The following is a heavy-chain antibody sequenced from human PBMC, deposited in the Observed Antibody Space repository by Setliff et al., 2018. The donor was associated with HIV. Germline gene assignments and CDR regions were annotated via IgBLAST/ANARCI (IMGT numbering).Heavy chain of an antibody. CDR3: ARETYFFDVTTFYFYALGV. V-gene: IGHV1-69*04. CDR1: GGTLRSYG. CDR2: VIPVRDMA. Sequence: AASVKVSCKASGGTLRSYGMTWVRQAPGQGLEWMGTVIPVRDMANYAEKFQGRVTITADRSTSTSYMELRGLRSEDTAVYFCARETYFFDVTTFYFYALGVWGQGTTVTVSS. J-gene: IGHJ6*02. D-gene: IGHD4-17*01.